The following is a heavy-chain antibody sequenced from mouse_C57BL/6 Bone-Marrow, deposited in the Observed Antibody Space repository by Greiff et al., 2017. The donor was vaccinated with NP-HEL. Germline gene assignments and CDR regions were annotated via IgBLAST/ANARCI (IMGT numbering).Heavy chain of an antibody. Sequence: QVQLQQPGAELVKPGASAKLSPPPSSSPFPLSFFPFFPPIPLQCLEWIGDIYPGSGSTNYNEKFKSKATLTVDTSSSTAYMQLSSLTSEDSAVYYCARTLTVVASYYAMDYWGQGTSVTVSS. D-gene: IGHD1-1*01. CDR3: ARTLTVVASYYAMDY. CDR2: IYPGSGST. J-gene: IGHJ4*01. V-gene: IGHV1-55*01. CDR1: SSPFPLSF.